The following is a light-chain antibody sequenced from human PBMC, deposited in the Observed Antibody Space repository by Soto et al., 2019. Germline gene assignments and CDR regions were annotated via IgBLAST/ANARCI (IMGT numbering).Light chain of an antibody. CDR1: NIGSKS. V-gene: IGLV3-21*02. CDR2: DDS. CDR3: QVWDSGPDHVV. Sequence: SYELTQPPSMSVAPGQTATITCGGNNIGSKSVQWYQQKSCQAPVLVVYDDSDRPSVIPERFSGSNSGNTATLTISRVEAEDEADYSCQVWDSGPDHVVFGGGTKLTVL. J-gene: IGLJ2*01.